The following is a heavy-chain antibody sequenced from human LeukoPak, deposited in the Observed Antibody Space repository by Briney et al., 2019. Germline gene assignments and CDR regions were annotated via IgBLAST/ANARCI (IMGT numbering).Heavy chain of an antibody. CDR2: ISTYTGDT. D-gene: IGHD2-15*01. Sequence: ASVKVSCKASGYTFTNYGISWVRQAPGQGLEWMGWISTYTGDTNYVQKFQGRVTMTTDTSTSTVYMELRSLRSDDTALYYCARPRGYCSGGNCYSDFWGRGTLVTVSS. J-gene: IGHJ4*02. CDR3: ARPRGYCSGGNCYSDF. CDR1: GYTFTNYG. V-gene: IGHV1-18*01.